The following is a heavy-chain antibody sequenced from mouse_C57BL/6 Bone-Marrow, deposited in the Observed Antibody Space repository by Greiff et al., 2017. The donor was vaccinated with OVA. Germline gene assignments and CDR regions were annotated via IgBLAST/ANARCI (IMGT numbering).Heavy chain of an antibody. Sequence: VQLQQSGPELVKPGASVKMSCKASGYTFTDYNMHWVKQSHGKSLEWIGYINPNNGGTSYNQKFKGKATLTVNKSSSTAYMELRSLTSEDSAVYYCARERLLRPYFDYWGQGTTLTVSS. D-gene: IGHD2-3*01. CDR3: ARERLLRPYFDY. CDR2: INPNNGGT. V-gene: IGHV1-22*01. CDR1: GYTFTDYN. J-gene: IGHJ2*01.